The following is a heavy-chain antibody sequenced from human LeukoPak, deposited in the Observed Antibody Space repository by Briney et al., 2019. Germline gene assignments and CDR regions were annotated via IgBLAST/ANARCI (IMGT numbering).Heavy chain of an antibody. J-gene: IGHJ4*02. CDR2: INSDGSTT. V-gene: IGHV3-74*01. D-gene: IGHD2/OR15-2a*01. CDR3: ASTNRLDY. Sequence: GGSLRLSCAASGFTFGSYWMQWVRQAPGKGPVWVSRINSDGSTTSYADSVKGRFTISRDNAKNTLYLQMNSLRVEDTAVYYCASTNRLDYWGQGTLVTVSS. CDR1: GFTFGSYW.